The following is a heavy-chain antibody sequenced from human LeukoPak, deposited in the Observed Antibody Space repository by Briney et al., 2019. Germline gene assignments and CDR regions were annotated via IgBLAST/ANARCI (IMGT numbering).Heavy chain of an antibody. CDR2: INHSGST. D-gene: IGHD2-2*02. CDR3: ARGKTNGIVVVPAAIMGGMDV. V-gene: IGHV4-34*01. J-gene: IGHJ6*02. CDR1: GGSFSGYY. Sequence: SETLSLTCAVYGGSFSGYYWSWIRQPPGKGLEWIGEINHSGSTNYNPSLKSRVTISVDTSKNQFSLKLSSVTAADTAEYYCARGKTNGIVVVPAAIMGGMDVWGQGTTVTVSS.